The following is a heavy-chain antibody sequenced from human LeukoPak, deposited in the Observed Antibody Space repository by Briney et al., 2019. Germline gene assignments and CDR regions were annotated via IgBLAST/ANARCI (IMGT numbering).Heavy chain of an antibody. Sequence: GGSLRLSCAASGFTFSSYSMNWVRQAPGKGLEWVSYISSSSTIYYADSVKGRFTISRDNAKNSLYLQMNSLRDEDTAVYYCARSPVAGTHHFDYWGQGTLVTVSS. D-gene: IGHD6-19*01. J-gene: IGHJ4*02. V-gene: IGHV3-48*02. CDR2: ISSSSTI. CDR1: GFTFSSYS. CDR3: ARSPVAGTHHFDY.